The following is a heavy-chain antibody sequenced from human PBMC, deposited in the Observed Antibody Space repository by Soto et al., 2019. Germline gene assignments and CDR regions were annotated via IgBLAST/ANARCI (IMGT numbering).Heavy chain of an antibody. D-gene: IGHD6-6*01. CDR1: GYTFTGYY. Sequence: GASVKVSFKASGYTFTGYYMHWLRQAPGQGLEWMGWINPNSGGTNYAQKFQGWVTMTRDTSISTAYMELSRLRSDDTAVYYCARDMSIAALPAYYFDYWGQGTLVTVSS. CDR3: ARDMSIAALPAYYFDY. V-gene: IGHV1-2*04. J-gene: IGHJ4*02. CDR2: INPNSGGT.